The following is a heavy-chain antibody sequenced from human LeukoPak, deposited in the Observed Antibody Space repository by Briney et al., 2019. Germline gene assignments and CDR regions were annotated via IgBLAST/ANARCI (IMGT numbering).Heavy chain of an antibody. V-gene: IGHV3-7*01. D-gene: IGHD4-17*01. CDR1: GFTFSSYW. CDR2: IKQDGSEK. Sequence: GGSLRLSCAASGFTFSSYWMSWVRQAPGKGLEWVANIKQDGSEKYYVDSVKGRFTISRDNAKNSLYLQMNSLGAEDTAVYYCARVADYGDFDYWGQGTLVTVSS. CDR3: ARVADYGDFDY. J-gene: IGHJ4*02.